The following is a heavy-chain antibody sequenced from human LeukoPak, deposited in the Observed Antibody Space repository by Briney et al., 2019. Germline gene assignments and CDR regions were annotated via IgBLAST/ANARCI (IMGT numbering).Heavy chain of an antibody. CDR1: GFTFSSYA. J-gene: IGHJ4*02. D-gene: IGHD5-24*01. CDR2: ISGSGGST. Sequence: PGGSLRLSCAASGFTFSSYAMSWLRQAPGRGLEWVSAISGSGGSTYYADSVKGRFTISRDNSKNTLYLQMNSLRAEDTAVYYCAKDPRRDGYNPFDYWGQGTLVTVSS. CDR3: AKDPRRDGYNPFDY. V-gene: IGHV3-23*01.